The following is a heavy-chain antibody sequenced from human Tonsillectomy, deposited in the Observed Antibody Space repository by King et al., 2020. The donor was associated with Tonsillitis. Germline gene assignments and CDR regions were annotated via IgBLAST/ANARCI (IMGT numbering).Heavy chain of an antibody. CDR2: INSDGSST. D-gene: IGHD2-15*01. CDR3: ARVFGADCSGGSCYWAYYYYGMDV. V-gene: IGHV3-74*01. J-gene: IGHJ6*02. Sequence: VQLVESGGGLVQPGGSLRLSCAASGFTFSSYWMHWVRQAPGKGLVWVSRINSDGSSTSYAEAVKGRFTISRDNAKNTLYLQSNSLRAEETAGYYCARVFGADCSGGSCYWAYYYYGMDVWGQGTTVTVSS. CDR1: GFTFSSYW.